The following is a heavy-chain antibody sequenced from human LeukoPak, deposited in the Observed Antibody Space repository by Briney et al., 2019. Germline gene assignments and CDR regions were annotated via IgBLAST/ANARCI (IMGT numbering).Heavy chain of an antibody. CDR2: ISSSSSYI. CDR3: AREGSPADDSDYYYYYMDV. Sequence: GGSLRLSCAASGFTFSSYSMNWVRQAPGKGLEWVSSISSSSSYIYYAGSVKGRFTISRDNAKNSLYLQMNSLRAEDTAVYYCAREGSPADDSDYYYYYMDVWGKGTTVTVSS. V-gene: IGHV3-21*01. D-gene: IGHD3-16*01. J-gene: IGHJ6*03. CDR1: GFTFSSYS.